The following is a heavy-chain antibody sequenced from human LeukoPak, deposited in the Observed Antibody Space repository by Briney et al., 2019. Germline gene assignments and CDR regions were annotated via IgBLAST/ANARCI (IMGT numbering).Heavy chain of an antibody. D-gene: IGHD1-26*01. Sequence: GGSLRLSCAASGLTLSSYAMHWVRQAPGRGLEWVAVISYDGSNKYYADSVKGRFTISRDNSKNTLYLQMNSLRVEDTAVYYCARDPYSGNYGNYYYYYMDVWGKGTTVTISS. V-gene: IGHV3-30*04. J-gene: IGHJ6*03. CDR1: GLTLSSYA. CDR2: ISYDGSNK. CDR3: ARDPYSGNYGNYYYYYMDV.